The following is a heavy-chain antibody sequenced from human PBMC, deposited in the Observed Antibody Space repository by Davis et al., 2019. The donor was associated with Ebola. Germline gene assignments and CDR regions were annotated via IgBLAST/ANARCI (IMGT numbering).Heavy chain of an antibody. CDR2: IYYSGST. CDR3: ARAPGLAVAAPFDY. J-gene: IGHJ4*02. D-gene: IGHD6-19*01. V-gene: IGHV4-59*01. CDR1: GGSISSYY. Sequence: PSETLSLTCTVSGGSISSYYWSWIRQPPGKGLEWIGYIYYSGSTNYNPSLKSRVTISVDTSTNQFSLKLSSVTAADTAVYYCARAPGLAVAAPFDYWGQGTLVTVSS.